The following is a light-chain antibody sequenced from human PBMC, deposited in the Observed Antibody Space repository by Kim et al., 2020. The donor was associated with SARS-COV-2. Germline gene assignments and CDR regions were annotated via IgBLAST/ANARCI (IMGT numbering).Light chain of an antibody. CDR3: SSRTV. V-gene: IGLV2-14*03. CDR1: SSDVGGYNY. CDR2: DVS. Sequence: SGSPGQSITISCSGTSSDVGGYNYVSWYQQHPGKAPNLMIYDVSNRPSGVSNRFSGSKSGNTASLTISGLQAEDEADYYCSSRTVFGGGTQLTVL. J-gene: IGLJ3*02.